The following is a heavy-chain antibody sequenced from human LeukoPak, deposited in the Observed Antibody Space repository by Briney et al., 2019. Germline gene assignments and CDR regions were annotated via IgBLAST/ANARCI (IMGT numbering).Heavy chain of an antibody. Sequence: SETQSLTCAVSGGSISSYYWSWIRQPPGKGLEWIAYIYSSGDTNYNPSYKSRVTISVDTSKNQFSLKLTYVAAADTAIYYCARQPGGTAAFDIWGPGTMVTVSS. V-gene: IGHV4-59*08. J-gene: IGHJ3*02. CDR1: GGSISSYY. CDR2: IYSSGDT. D-gene: IGHD1-14*01. CDR3: ARQPGGTAAFDI.